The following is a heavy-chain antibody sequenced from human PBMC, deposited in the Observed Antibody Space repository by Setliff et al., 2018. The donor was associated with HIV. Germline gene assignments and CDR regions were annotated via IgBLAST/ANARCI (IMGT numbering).Heavy chain of an antibody. J-gene: IGHJ6*03. CDR3: ARLLNGYNSYDYYYMDV. CDR1: VNSFASYW. Sequence: PGESLKISCRGSVNSFASYWIGWVRQMPGKGLEWMGIVYPGDSDTRYSPSFEGQVTISADKSISTAYLQWSSLKASDSAMYYCARLLNGYNSYDYYYMDVWGKGTTVTVS. V-gene: IGHV5-51*01. CDR2: VYPGDSDT. D-gene: IGHD5-12*01.